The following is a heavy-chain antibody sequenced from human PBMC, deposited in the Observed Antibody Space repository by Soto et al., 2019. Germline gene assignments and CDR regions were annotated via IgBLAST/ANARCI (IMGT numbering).Heavy chain of an antibody. Sequence: EVQLVESGGGLVKPGGPRRLSCPASGFTSSTAWLTWFRQVPGKGLNGVGRIKSKTDGGKTDFAAPVKGRFAISRDDSKNMVYLQMNSLKTEDTAVYYCTTDSDITSVIIRFDYWGHGTLVTVSS. CDR1: GFTSSTAW. D-gene: IGHD2-2*01. J-gene: IGHJ4*01. CDR2: IKSKTDGGKT. CDR3: TTDSDITSVIIRFDY. V-gene: IGHV3-15*07.